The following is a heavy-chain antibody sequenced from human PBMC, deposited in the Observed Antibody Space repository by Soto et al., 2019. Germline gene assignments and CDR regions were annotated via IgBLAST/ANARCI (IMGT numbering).Heavy chain of an antibody. Sequence: GGSLRLSCAASGFTFSDYYMSWIRQAPGKGLEWVSYISSSSSYTNYADSVKGRFTISRDNAKNSLYLQMNSLRAEDTAVYYCANLYYYDSSGSTSFDYWGQGTLVTAPQ. J-gene: IGHJ4*02. V-gene: IGHV3-11*06. CDR3: ANLYYYDSSGSTSFDY. CDR2: ISSSSSYT. CDR1: GFTFSDYY. D-gene: IGHD3-22*01.